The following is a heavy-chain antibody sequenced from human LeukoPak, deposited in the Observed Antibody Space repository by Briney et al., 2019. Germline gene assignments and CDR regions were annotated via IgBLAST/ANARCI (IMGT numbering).Heavy chain of an antibody. V-gene: IGHV4-34*01. J-gene: IGHJ6*04. CDR2: INHSGST. CDR3: ARGRAVASIVSRYYYYYGMDV. D-gene: IGHD3-9*01. Sequence: NPSETLSLTCAVYGGSFSGYYWSWIRQPPGKGLEWIGEINHSGSTNYNPSLKSRVTISVDTSKNQFSLKLSSVTAADTAVYYCARGRAVASIVSRYYYYYGMDVWGIGTTVTASS. CDR1: GGSFSGYY.